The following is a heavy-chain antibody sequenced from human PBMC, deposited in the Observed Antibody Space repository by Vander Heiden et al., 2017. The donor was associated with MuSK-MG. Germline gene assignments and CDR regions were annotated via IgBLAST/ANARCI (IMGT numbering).Heavy chain of an antibody. CDR1: GFNFSSYS. V-gene: IGHV3-21*01. CDR2: ISSSSSYI. CDR3: ARGGPYCSGGSCYRTSFDY. J-gene: IGHJ4*02. D-gene: IGHD2-15*01. Sequence: EVQLVESGGGLVKPGGSLRLSCAASGFNFSSYSMNWVRQAPGKGLEWVSSISSSSSYIYYADSVKGRFTISRDNAKNSLYLQMNSLRAEDTAVYYCARGGPYCSGGSCYRTSFDYWGQGTLVTVSS.